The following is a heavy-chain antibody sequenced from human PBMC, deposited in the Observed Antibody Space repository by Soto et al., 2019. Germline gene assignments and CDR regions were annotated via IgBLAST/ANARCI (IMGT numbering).Heavy chain of an antibody. CDR2: IYYSGST. J-gene: IGHJ4*02. CDR3: AREGYNFGPFDY. Sequence: SETLSLTCTVSGGSISSYYWNWIRQPPGKGLEWIGYIYYSGSTNYNPSLKSRVTISIDTSKNQFSLKFNSVTAADTAVYYCAREGYNFGPFDYWGQGALVTVSS. CDR1: GGSISSYY. V-gene: IGHV4-59*01. D-gene: IGHD5-18*01.